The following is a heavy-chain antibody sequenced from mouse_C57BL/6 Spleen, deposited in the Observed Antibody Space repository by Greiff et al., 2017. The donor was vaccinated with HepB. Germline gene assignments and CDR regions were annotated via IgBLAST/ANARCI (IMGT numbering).Heavy chain of an antibody. Sequence: VNVVESGPELVKPGASVKISCKASGYAFSSSWMNWVKQRPGKGLEWIGRIYPGDGDTNYNGKFKGKATLTADKSSSTAYMQLSSLTSEDSAVYFCAPSYDYDAMDYWGQGTSVTVSS. CDR1: GYAFSSSW. J-gene: IGHJ4*01. CDR2: IYPGDGDT. V-gene: IGHV1-82*01. CDR3: APSYDYDAMDY. D-gene: IGHD6-5*01.